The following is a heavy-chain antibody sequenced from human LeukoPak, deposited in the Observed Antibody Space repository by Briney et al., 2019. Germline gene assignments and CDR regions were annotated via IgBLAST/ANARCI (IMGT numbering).Heavy chain of an antibody. Sequence: GGSLRLSCAASGFTFSSYWMYWVRQAPGKGLVWASRIKTDGSSTSYADSVRGRFTISRDNAKNTLYLQMNSLRVEDTAVYYCTTLYGGSLDYWGQGTLVTVSS. V-gene: IGHV3-74*01. D-gene: IGHD5-12*01. CDR3: TTLYGGSLDY. J-gene: IGHJ4*02. CDR1: GFTFSSYW. CDR2: IKTDGSST.